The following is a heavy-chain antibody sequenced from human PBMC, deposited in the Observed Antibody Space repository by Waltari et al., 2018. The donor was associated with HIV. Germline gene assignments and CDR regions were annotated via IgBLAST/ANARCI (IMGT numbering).Heavy chain of an antibody. J-gene: IGHJ4*02. V-gene: IGHV4-61*02. Sequence: QVQLQESGPGLVKPSQTLSLTCTVSGGSISSGSYYWSWIRQPAGQGLEWIGRIYTSGSTNYNPSLKGRVTISVDTSKNQFSLKLGSVTAADTAVYYCARDRPYYYGSGSLRDFDYWGQGTLVTVSS. CDR2: IYTSGST. D-gene: IGHD3-10*01. CDR3: ARDRPYYYGSGSLRDFDY. CDR1: GGSISSGSYY.